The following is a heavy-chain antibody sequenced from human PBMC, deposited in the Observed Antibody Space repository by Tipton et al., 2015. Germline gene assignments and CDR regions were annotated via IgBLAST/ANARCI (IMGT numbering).Heavy chain of an antibody. J-gene: IGHJ6*02. CDR3: ARYGGDGMDV. D-gene: IGHD4-23*01. CDR1: GFTFSNYG. CDR2: TCSDGDND. V-gene: IGHV3-33*01. Sequence: SLRLSCATSGFTFSNYGVHWVRQAPGKGLEWVAVTCSDGDNDYYADSVRGRFTISRDNAKNTLYLQMNSLRGEDTAVYYCARYGGDGMDVWGQGTTVTVSS.